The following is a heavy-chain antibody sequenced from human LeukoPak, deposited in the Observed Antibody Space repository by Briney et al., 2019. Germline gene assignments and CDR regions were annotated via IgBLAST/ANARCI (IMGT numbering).Heavy chain of an antibody. J-gene: IGHJ4*02. CDR3: ARGGGGHKYYYDSSGYYLQFDY. CDR2: IYYSGST. Sequence: SETLSLTCTVSGGSISSYYWSWIRQPPGKGLEWIGYIYYSGSTNYNPSLKSRVTISVDTSKNQFSLKLSSVTAADTAVYYCARGGGGHKYYYDSSGYYLQFDYWGQGTLVTVS. D-gene: IGHD3-22*01. CDR1: GGSISSYY. V-gene: IGHV4-59*01.